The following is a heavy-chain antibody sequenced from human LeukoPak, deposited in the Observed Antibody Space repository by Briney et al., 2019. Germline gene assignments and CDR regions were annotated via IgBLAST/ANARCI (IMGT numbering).Heavy chain of an antibody. CDR1: GFTLSSYA. D-gene: IGHD3-10*01. CDR3: AKVMKGSERLTMVRGVIIKTAGLYYMDV. J-gene: IGHJ6*03. Sequence: GGSLRLSCAASGFTLSSYAMSWVRQAPGKGLEWVSSISASGGSTNYADSVKGRFTISRNNSKNTVYLQMNSLRAEDTAVYYCAKVMKGSERLTMVRGVIIKTAGLYYMDVWGKGTTVTVSS. V-gene: IGHV3-23*01. CDR2: ISASGGST.